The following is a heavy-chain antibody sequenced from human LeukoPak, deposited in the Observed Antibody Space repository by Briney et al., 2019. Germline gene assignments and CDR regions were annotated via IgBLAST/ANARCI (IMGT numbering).Heavy chain of an antibody. CDR2: ISGSGGSP. CDR1: GFAFSSYA. CDR3: AKDNRGYSSGWPRTFDY. V-gene: IGHV3-23*01. D-gene: IGHD6-19*01. Sequence: GGSLRLSCAASGFAFSSYAMSWVRQAPGKGLEWVSAISGSGGSPYYADSVKGRFTISRDNSKDTLYLQMNSLRAEDTAVYYCAKDNRGYSSGWPRTFDYWGQGTLVTVSS. J-gene: IGHJ4*02.